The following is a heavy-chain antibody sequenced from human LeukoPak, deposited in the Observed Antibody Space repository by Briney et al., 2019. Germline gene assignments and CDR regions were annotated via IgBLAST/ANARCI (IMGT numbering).Heavy chain of an antibody. Sequence: ASVKVSCKASGYTFTGYYMHWVRRAPGQGLEWMGWINPNSGGTNYAQKFQGRVTMTRDTSISTAYMELSRLRSDDTAVYYCARDPSGIVVVPAAINWFDPWGQGTLVTVSS. CDR3: ARDPSGIVVVPAAINWFDP. CDR2: INPNSGGT. V-gene: IGHV1-2*02. D-gene: IGHD2-2*02. J-gene: IGHJ5*02. CDR1: GYTFTGYY.